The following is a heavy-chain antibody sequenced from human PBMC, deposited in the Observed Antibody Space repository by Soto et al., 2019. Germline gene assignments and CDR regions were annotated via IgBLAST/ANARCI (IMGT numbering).Heavy chain of an antibody. CDR1: GGTFSSYA. D-gene: IGHD2-2*01. CDR3: ASGCISTSCQQTGGNSGFDY. CDR2: IIPIFGTA. V-gene: IGHV1-69*12. Sequence: QVQLVQSGAEVKKPGSSVKVSCKASGGTFSSYAISWVRQAPGQGLEWMGGIIPIFGTANYAQKFQGRVTITADESXXAXYXXLSSLRSEDTAVYYCASGCISTSCQQTGGNSGFDYWGQGTLVTVSS. J-gene: IGHJ4*02.